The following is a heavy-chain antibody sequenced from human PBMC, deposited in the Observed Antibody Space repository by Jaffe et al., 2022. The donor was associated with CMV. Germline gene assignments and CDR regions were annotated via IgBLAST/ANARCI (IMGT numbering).Heavy chain of an antibody. D-gene: IGHD5-12*01. J-gene: IGHJ3*02. CDR1: GGTFSSYA. CDR3: ARDFREMATLRGAFDI. V-gene: IGHV1-69*01. Sequence: QVQLVQSGAEVKKPGSSVKVSCKASGGTFSSYAISWVRQAPGQGLEWMGGIIPIFGTANYAQKFQGRVTITADESTSTAYMELSSLRSEDTAVYYCARDFREMATLRGAFDIWGQGTMVTVSS. CDR2: IIPIFGTA.